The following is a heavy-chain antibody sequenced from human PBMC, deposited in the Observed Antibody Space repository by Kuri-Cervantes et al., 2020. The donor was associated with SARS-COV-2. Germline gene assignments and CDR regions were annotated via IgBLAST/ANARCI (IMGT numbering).Heavy chain of an antibody. CDR1: GFTFSSYA. V-gene: IGHV3-23*01. D-gene: IGHD3-22*01. CDR3: AKDRSGYYQY. CDR2: ISGSGGST. Sequence: GESLKISCAASGFTFSSYAMSWVRQAPGEGLEWVSAISGSGGSTYYADSVKGRFTISRDNSKNTLYLQMNSLRAEDTAVYYCAKDRSGYYQYWGQGTLVTVSS. J-gene: IGHJ4*02.